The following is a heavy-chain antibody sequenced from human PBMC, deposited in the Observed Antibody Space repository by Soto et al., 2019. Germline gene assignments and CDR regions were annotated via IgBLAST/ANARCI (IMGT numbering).Heavy chain of an antibody. CDR1: GFTFRSYT. D-gene: IGHD2-8*01. CDR2: ISSSGSYI. CDR3: VRDKSALTVYGGKTYYARDG. V-gene: IGHV3-21*01. Sequence: GSLRLPCAASGFTFRSYTMQWVRQAPGKGLEWVSYISSSGSYIYYADSVKGRFTISRDNARNSLYLQMNSLRAEDTAVYYRVRDKSALTVYGGKTYYARDGWGKGSTVRVSS. J-gene: IGHJ6*04.